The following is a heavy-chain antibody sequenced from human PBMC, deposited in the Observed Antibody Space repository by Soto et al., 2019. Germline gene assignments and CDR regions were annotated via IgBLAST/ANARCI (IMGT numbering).Heavy chain of an antibody. J-gene: IGHJ5*02. CDR2: ISAYNGNT. D-gene: IGHD3-10*01. Sequence: GASVKVSCKASGYTFTSYGISWVRQAPGQGLEWMGWISAYNGNTNYAQKLQGRVTMTTDTSTSTAYMELRSLRSDDTAVYYCARDKLLWFGELLPNWFDPWGQGTLVTV. CDR1: GYTFTSYG. V-gene: IGHV1-18*04. CDR3: ARDKLLWFGELLPNWFDP.